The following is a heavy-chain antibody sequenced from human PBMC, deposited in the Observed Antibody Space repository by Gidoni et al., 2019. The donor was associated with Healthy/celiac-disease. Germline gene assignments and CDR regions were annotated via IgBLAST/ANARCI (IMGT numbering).Heavy chain of an antibody. D-gene: IGHD6-13*01. J-gene: IGHJ4*02. V-gene: IGHV2-5*02. CDR2: IYWDNDK. CDR3: ARFQQLVLLDY. CDR1: GFSRSTGGVG. Sequence: QITLKESGPTLVKPTQTLTLTCNFSGFSRSTGGVGVGWIRQPPGKALEWLALIYWDNDKRYSPSLKSRLTITKDTSKNQVVLTMTNMDPVDTATYYCARFQQLVLLDYWGQGTLVTVSS.